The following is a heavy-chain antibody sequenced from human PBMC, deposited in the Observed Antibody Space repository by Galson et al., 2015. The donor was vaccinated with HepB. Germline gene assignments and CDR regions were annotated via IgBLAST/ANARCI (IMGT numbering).Heavy chain of an antibody. CDR2: VIPLFSAA. J-gene: IGHJ6*02. CDR3: ASGSLGGYGMDV. Sequence: SVKVSCKASGGTLSTYSFARVRQAPGQGLEWMGGVIPLFSAANYAQKFQDRVTILADESSSTLYMELRSLRFEDTAVYFCASGSLGGYGMDVWGQGTTVTVSS. V-gene: IGHV1-69*13. CDR1: GGTLSTYS. D-gene: IGHD3-16*01.